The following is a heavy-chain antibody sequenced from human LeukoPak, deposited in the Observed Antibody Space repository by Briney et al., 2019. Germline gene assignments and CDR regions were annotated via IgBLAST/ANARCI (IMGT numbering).Heavy chain of an antibody. V-gene: IGHV4-59*08. CDR1: GGSISSHY. CDR3: ARRSDSGSDDGEDYFDY. Sequence: PSETLSLTCTVSGGSISSHYWSWIRQPPGKGLEWIGYVYYTGSTNYNPSLKSRVTISVDTSKNQFSLKLTSVTAADTAVYFCARRSDSGSDDGEDYFDYWGQGTLVTVSS. J-gene: IGHJ4*02. D-gene: IGHD1-26*01. CDR2: VYYTGST.